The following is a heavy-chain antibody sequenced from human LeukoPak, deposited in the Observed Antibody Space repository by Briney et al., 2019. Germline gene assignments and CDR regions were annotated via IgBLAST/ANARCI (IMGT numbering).Heavy chain of an antibody. Sequence: ASVKVSCKASGYTFTSYGISWVRQAPGQGLEWMGWISAYNGNTNYAQKLQGRVTMTTDTSTSTAYMELRSLRSDDTAAYYCARDLYYYDSSGKNAFDIWGQGTMVTVSS. D-gene: IGHD3-22*01. CDR3: ARDLYYYDSSGKNAFDI. CDR2: ISAYNGNT. CDR1: GYTFTSYG. J-gene: IGHJ3*02. V-gene: IGHV1-18*01.